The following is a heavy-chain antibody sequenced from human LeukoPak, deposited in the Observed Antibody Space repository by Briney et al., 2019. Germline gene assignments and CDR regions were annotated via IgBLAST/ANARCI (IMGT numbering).Heavy chain of an antibody. J-gene: IGHJ3*02. CDR2: IRYDGSNK. D-gene: IGHD2-2*01. CDR3: AKDGCGADSTSCDDGAFDI. V-gene: IGHV3-30*02. CDR1: GFTFSSYG. Sequence: GGSLRLSCAASGFTFSSYGMHWVRQAPGKGLEWVAFIRYDGSNKYYADSVKGRFTISRDNSKNTLYLQMNSLRAEDTAVYYCAKDGCGADSTSCDDGAFDIWGQGTMVTVSS.